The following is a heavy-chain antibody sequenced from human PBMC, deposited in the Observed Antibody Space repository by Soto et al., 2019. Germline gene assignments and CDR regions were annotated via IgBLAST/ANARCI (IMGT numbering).Heavy chain of an antibody. CDR1: GGSISSYY. D-gene: IGHD4-17*01. V-gene: IGHV4-59*01. CDR2: ISYSGST. CDR3: ARASPYGDYALDY. Sequence: PSETLSLTCTVSGGSISSYYWIWIRQPPGKGLEWIGYISYSGSTNYHPSLKSRPTISVDTSKNQFSLKLRSVTAADTAVYYCARASPYGDYALDYWGQGTLVTVSS. J-gene: IGHJ4*02.